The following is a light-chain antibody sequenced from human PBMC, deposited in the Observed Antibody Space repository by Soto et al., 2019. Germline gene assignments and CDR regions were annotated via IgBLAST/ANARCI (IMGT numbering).Light chain of an antibody. CDR2: GAS. V-gene: IGKV3-15*01. CDR3: PPYNNWPPWT. CDR1: QSVSSN. Sequence: EVVMTQSPSTLSVTGGKVATLCCRASQSVSSNLAWYQQKPGQAPRLLIYGASTRATGIPARFSGSGSGTEFTLTIRSLPSEDFAVYYCPPYNNWPPWTFGQGTKVDI. J-gene: IGKJ1*01.